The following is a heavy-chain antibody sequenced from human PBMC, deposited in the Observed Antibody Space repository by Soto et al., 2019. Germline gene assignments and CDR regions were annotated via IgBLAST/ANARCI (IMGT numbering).Heavy chain of an antibody. CDR2: ISYDGNNK. Sequence: QVQLVESGGGVVQPGRSLRLSCAASGFTFSNYGMHLVRQAPGKGLEWVAVISYDGNNKYYADSVKGRFTISRDNSKNTLYLQMNSLRAEDTAVYYCAKSVYNWNDGFFDSWGQGTLVTVSS. CDR3: AKSVYNWNDGFFDS. J-gene: IGHJ4*02. D-gene: IGHD1-1*01. CDR1: GFTFSNYG. V-gene: IGHV3-30*18.